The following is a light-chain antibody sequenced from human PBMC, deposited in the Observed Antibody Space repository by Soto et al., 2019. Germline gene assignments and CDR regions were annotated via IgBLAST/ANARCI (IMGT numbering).Light chain of an antibody. J-gene: IGKJ1*01. CDR2: GAS. V-gene: IGKV3D-15*01. CDR3: QQYNNWPPWT. Sequence: EIVMTQAPAILSVSPGERATLSCRASQSVSSNLAWYQQKPGQAPRLLIYGASTRATGIPGSFSGSGSGTEFTRTISSLQSEDFAVYYCQQYNNWPPWTFGQGTKVEFK. CDR1: QSVSSN.